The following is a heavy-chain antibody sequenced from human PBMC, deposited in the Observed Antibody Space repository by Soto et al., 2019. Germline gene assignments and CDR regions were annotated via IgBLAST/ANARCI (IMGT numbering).Heavy chain of an antibody. Sequence: EVQLVASGGGLVQPGGSLRLSCVASGFRFSSYWMSWVRQAPGQGLEWVANIKQGGSERNYVDSVKGRFTISRDNAKNSLFLHMNSLRAEDTAVYYCVRDGVMGSYWGQGTLVTVSS. J-gene: IGHJ4*02. CDR2: IKQGGSER. CDR3: VRDGVMGSY. D-gene: IGHD2-21*01. CDR1: GFRFSSYW. V-gene: IGHV3-7*03.